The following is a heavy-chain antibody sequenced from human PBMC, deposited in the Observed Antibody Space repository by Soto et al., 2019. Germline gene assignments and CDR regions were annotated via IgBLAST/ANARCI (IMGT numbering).Heavy chain of an antibody. J-gene: IGHJ4*01. V-gene: IGHV3-72*01. Sequence: EVQLVESGGGLVQPGGSQRLSCAASGFTFSDHYMDWVRQAPRKGLEWVGRIRNKANSYTTDYAASVKGRFTISRDDSKDSLYLQMNSLKTEDTAIYYCARDSGKGAYFDYWGHGTLATVSS. CDR1: GFTFSDHY. CDR2: IRNKANSYTT. CDR3: ARDSGKGAYFDY. D-gene: IGHD1-26*01.